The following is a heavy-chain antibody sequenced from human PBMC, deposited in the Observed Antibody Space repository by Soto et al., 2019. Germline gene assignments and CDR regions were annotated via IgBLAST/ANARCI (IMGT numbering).Heavy chain of an antibody. CDR1: GFTFSSYG. V-gene: IGHV3-30*18. CDR3: AKELPIVVVVAATHYGMDV. J-gene: IGHJ6*02. CDR2: ISYDGSNK. D-gene: IGHD2-15*01. Sequence: LRLSCAASGFTFSSYGMHWVRQAPVKGLEWVAVISYDGSNKYYADSVKGRFTISRDNSKNTLYLQMNSLRAEDTAVYYCAKELPIVVVVAATHYGMDVWGQGTTVTVYS.